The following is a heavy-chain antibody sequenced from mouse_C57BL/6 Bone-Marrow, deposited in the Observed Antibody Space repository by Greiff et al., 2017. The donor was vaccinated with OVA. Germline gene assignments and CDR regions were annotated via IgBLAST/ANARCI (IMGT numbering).Heavy chain of an antibody. J-gene: IGHJ2*01. V-gene: IGHV1-81*01. Sequence: QVQLQQPGAEVVKPGASVKLSCKASGYTFTSYGISWVKQRTGQGLEWIGEIYPRSGNTYYNEKFKGKATLTADKSSSTAYMELRSLTSEDSAVYFCAKGAYYGRGGNFDYWGQGTTLTVSS. CDR2: IYPRSGNT. CDR1: GYTFTSYG. D-gene: IGHD1-1*01. CDR3: AKGAYYGRGGNFDY.